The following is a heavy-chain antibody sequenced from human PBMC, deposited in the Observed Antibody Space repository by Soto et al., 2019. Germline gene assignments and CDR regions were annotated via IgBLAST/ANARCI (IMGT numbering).Heavy chain of an antibody. CDR3: ARGPSGDKIDY. J-gene: IGHJ4*02. CDR2: IYDGGTT. CDR1: GGSISSAAYC. D-gene: IGHD7-27*01. V-gene: IGHV4-30-4*01. Sequence: SETLSLTCTVSGGSISSAAYCWSWIRQSPDKGLEWIGHIYDGGTTYSSPSLKGRVTISADTSETQFSLKLSSVSAADTADYYCARGPSGDKIDYWGQGIQVTVSS.